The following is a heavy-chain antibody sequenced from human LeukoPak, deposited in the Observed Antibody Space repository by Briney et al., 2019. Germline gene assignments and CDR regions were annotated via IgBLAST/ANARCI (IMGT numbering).Heavy chain of an antibody. CDR2: ISSSSSTI. CDR3: AKEGRDDYYDSSGYQYYYYGMDV. D-gene: IGHD3-22*01. V-gene: IGHV3-48*01. CDR1: GFTLSSYS. J-gene: IGHJ6*02. Sequence: GGSLRLSCAASGFTLSSYSMNWVRQAPGKGLEWVSYISSSSSTIYYADSVKGRFTISRDNAKNSLYLQMNSLRAEDTAVYYCAKEGRDDYYDSSGYQYYYYGMDVWGQGTTVTVSS.